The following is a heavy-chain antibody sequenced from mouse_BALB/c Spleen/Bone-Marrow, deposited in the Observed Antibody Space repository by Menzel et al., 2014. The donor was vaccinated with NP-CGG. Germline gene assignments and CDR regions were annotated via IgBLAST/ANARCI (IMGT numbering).Heavy chain of an antibody. Sequence: VQLQQSGPGLVAPSQSLSITCTVPGFSLTSYGVHWVRQPPGKGLEWLGVIWAGGSTNYNSALMSRLSISKDNSKSQVFLKMNSLQTDDTAMYYCARDGLYGNYAMDYWGQGTSVTVSS. CDR2: IWAGGST. CDR3: ARDGLYGNYAMDY. D-gene: IGHD2-1*01. CDR1: GFSLTSYG. J-gene: IGHJ4*01. V-gene: IGHV2-9*02.